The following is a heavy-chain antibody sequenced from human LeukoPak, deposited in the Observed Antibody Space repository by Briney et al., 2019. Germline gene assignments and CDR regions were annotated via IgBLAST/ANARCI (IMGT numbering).Heavy chain of an antibody. D-gene: IGHD3-22*01. Sequence: GSLRLSCAASGFTVSSNYMSRVRQAPGKGLEWVSVIYSGGSTYYADSVKGRFTISRDNSKNTLYLQMNSLRTEDTAVYYCARVTYYYDSSGYYLDAFDTWGQGTMVTVSS. V-gene: IGHV3-53*01. CDR1: GFTVSSNY. CDR2: IYSGGST. CDR3: ARVTYYYDSSGYYLDAFDT. J-gene: IGHJ3*02.